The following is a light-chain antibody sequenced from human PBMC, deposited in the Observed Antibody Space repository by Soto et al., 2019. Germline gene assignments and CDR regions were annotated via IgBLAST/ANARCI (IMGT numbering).Light chain of an antibody. CDR3: NSYRHSPNMV. V-gene: IGLV2-14*01. CDR1: SSDVGGYNS. J-gene: IGLJ1*01. CDR2: EVS. Sequence: QSALTQPASVSGSPGQSITISCTGTSSDVGGYNSVSWFQQHPSKAPKLIIYEVSHRPSGVSIRFSGSKSGNTASLTISGLQAEDEAAYYCNSYRHSPNMVFGTGTKRTGL.